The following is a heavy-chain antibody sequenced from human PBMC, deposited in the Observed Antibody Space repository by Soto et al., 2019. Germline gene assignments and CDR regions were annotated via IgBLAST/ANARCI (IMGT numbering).Heavy chain of an antibody. CDR1: GDSVSSNSAA. CDR2: TYYRSKWYN. Sequence: KQSQTLSLTCAISGDSVSSNSAAWNWIRQSPSRGLEWLGRTYYRSKWYNDYAVSVKSRITINPDTSKNQFSLQLNSVTPEDTAVYYCARTPPPGFWSGYYIFDYWGQGTLVTVSS. D-gene: IGHD3-3*01. J-gene: IGHJ4*02. V-gene: IGHV6-1*01. CDR3: ARTPPPGFWSGYYIFDY.